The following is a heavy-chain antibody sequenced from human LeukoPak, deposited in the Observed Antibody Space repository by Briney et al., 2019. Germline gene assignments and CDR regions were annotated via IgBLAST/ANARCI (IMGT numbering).Heavy chain of an antibody. D-gene: IGHD6-13*01. CDR3: ARSSAAGYFVDY. V-gene: IGHV4-39*01. J-gene: IGHJ4*02. CDR2: IYYSGST. CDR1: GGPISSSSYY. Sequence: SETLSLTCTVSGGPISSSSYYWGWIRQPPGKGLEWIGSIYYSGSTYYNPSLKSRVTISVDTSKNQFSLKLSSVTAADTAVYYCARSSAAGYFVDYWGQGTLVTVSS.